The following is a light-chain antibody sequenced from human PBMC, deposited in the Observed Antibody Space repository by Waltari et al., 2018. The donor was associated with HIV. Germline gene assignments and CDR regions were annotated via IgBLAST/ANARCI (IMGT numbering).Light chain of an antibody. V-gene: IGKV2-30*01. CDR3: MQGTHWPYT. CDR2: QLS. J-gene: IGKJ2*01. CDR1: QSLVYSDGNTF. Sequence: EVGLSSSPPSLPVILDRRASISCRSVQSLVYSDGNTFLNLFQQRPGQSPRRLIYQLSNRDSGVPDRFSGSGSGTDFTLKISRVEAEDVGVYYCMQGTHWPYTFGQGTKLEIK.